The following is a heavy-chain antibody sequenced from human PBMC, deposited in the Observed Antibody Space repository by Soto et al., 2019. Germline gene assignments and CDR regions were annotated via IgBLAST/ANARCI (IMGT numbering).Heavy chain of an antibody. J-gene: IGHJ2*01. Sequence: QVQLQESGPGLVKPSETLSLTCTVSGGSISSYYWSWIRQPPGKGLEWIGYIYYSGSTNYNPSLKSPVTISVDTAKTQFSLKLSSVTAGASAVYYCARDPRGAVAGNLTGRYFDLWGRGTLVTVSS. CDR2: IYYSGST. CDR3: ARDPRGAVAGNLTGRYFDL. D-gene: IGHD6-19*01. V-gene: IGHV4-59*01. CDR1: GGSISSYY.